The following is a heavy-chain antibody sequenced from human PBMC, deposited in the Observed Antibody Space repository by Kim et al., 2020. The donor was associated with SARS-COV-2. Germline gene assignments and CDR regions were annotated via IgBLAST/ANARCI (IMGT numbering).Heavy chain of an antibody. D-gene: IGHD3-3*01. CDR1: GGSISSSSYY. V-gene: IGHV4-39*07. CDR2: IYYSGST. J-gene: IGHJ4*02. CDR3: AAIRFLEWLLLDY. Sequence: SETLSLTCTVSGGSISSSSYYWGWIRQPPGKGLEWIGSIYYSGSTYYNPSLKSRVTISVDTSKNQFSLKLSSVTAADTAVYYCAAIRFLEWLLLDYWGQG.